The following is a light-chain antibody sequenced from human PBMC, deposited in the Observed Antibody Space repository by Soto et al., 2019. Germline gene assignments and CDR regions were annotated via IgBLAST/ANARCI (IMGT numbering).Light chain of an antibody. CDR2: KAS. J-gene: IGKJ1*01. V-gene: IGKV1-5*03. Sequence: DIQMTQSPSTLSASVGDRVTITCRASQSISSWWAWYQQKPGKAPKLLIYKASSLESGVPSRLGGSRSGTKFTLTTSSLQTADFATEDGQQYNSYWTFGNGTKVEIK. CDR3: QQYNSYWT. CDR1: QSISSW.